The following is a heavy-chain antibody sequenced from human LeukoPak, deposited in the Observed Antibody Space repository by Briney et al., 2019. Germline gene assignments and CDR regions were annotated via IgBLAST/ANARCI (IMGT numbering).Heavy chain of an antibody. J-gene: IGHJ2*01. Sequence: SETLSLTCTVSGGSISSYFWSWLRQPPGKRLGWIGYTSYSGSTDYNPSLKSRVTLSVDTSKNRLSLKLSSVTAADTAVYYCARKSSRGGFNGYDFWYFDLWGRGTLVTVSS. CDR3: ARKSSRGGFNGYDFWYFDL. CDR1: GGSISSYF. D-gene: IGHD5-12*01. CDR2: TSYSGST. V-gene: IGHV4-59*08.